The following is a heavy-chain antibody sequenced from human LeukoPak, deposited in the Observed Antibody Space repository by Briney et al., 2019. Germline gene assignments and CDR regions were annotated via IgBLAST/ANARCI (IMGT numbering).Heavy chain of an antibody. J-gene: IGHJ3*02. Sequence: SETLSLTCTVSGGSIRSVGHYWSWIRQPPGKGLEWIAYIYHSGSTYYNPSLKSRVTISLDRAENQFSLKLSSVTAADTAVYYCARVGTNDAFDIWGQGTMVTVSS. CDR3: ARVGTNDAFDI. CDR1: GGSIRSVGHY. V-gene: IGHV4-30-2*01. CDR2: IYHSGST. D-gene: IGHD7-27*01.